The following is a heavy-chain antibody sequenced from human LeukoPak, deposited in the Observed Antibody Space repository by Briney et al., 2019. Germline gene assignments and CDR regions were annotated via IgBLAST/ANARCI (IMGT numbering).Heavy chain of an antibody. CDR3: AKDRVDGSGSQFDS. V-gene: IGHV3-23*01. J-gene: IGHJ4*02. D-gene: IGHD3-10*01. CDR1: GFTLSNHA. CDR2: ISGSGAMT. Sequence: EGSLRLSCAASGFTLSNHAMIWVRQAPGKGLEWVSSISGSGAMTYYADSVKGRFTISRDNAMDTLYLQMNSLRADDTAVYYCAKDRVDGSGSQFDSWGQGSLVIVSS.